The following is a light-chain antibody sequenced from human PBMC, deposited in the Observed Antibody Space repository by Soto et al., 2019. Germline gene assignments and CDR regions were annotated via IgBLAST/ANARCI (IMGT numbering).Light chain of an antibody. CDR2: GAS. Sequence: EIVLTQSPGTLSLSPGERAALSCRASQSVSSSYLAWYQQKPGRAPRLLIYGASSRATGIPDRFSGSGSGTEFTLTISSLQSEDFAVYYCQDYGTSWTFGQGTKVDIK. CDR1: QSVSSSY. J-gene: IGKJ1*01. V-gene: IGKV3-20*01. CDR3: QDYGTSWT.